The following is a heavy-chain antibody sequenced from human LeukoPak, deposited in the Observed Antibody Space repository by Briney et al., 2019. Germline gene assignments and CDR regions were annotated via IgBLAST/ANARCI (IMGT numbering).Heavy chain of an antibody. Sequence: PGGFLRLSCAASGFTFSDYTMNCVRQAPGKGLGWVATISSSGVYIYYADSVKDRFTISRDNAKNSLYLQMNSLRDEDTAVYYCARERDSSSWYAFDIWGQGTMVTVSS. D-gene: IGHD6-13*01. CDR1: GFTFSDYT. J-gene: IGHJ3*02. V-gene: IGHV3-21*01. CDR3: ARERDSSSWYAFDI. CDR2: ISSSGVYI.